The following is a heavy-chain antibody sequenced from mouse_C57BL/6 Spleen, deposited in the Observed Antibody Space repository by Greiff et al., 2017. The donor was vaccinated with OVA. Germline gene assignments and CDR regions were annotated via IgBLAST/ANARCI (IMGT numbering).Heavy chain of an antibody. J-gene: IGHJ2*01. Sequence: EVKVEESGGGLVQPKGSLKLSCAASGFSFNTYAMNWVRQAPGKGLEWVARIRSKSNNYATYYADSVKDRFTISRDDSESMLYLQMNNLKTEDTAMYYCVRHGYNFDYWGQGTTLTVSS. CDR1: GFSFNTYA. CDR2: IRSKSNNYAT. D-gene: IGHD2-2*01. CDR3: VRHGYNFDY. V-gene: IGHV10-1*01.